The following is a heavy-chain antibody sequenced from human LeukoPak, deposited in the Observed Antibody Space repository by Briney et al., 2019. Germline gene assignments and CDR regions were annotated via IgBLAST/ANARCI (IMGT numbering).Heavy chain of an antibody. J-gene: IGHJ4*02. CDR2: IYSGGST. CDR3: ARGDFWSGYPTY. D-gene: IGHD3-3*01. CDR1: GFTVSSNY. V-gene: IGHV3-53*01. Sequence: GGSLRLSCAASGFTVSSNYMSWVRQAPGKGLEWVSVIYSGGSTYYADSVKGRFTISRDNSKNTLYLQMNSLRAEDTVVYYCARGDFWSGYPTYWGQGTLVTVSS.